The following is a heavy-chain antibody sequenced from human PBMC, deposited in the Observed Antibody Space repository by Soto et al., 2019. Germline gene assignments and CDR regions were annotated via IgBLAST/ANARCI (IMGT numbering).Heavy chain of an antibody. CDR2: MYYSGST. CDR1: GGSISSTSYY. J-gene: IGHJ4*02. V-gene: IGHV4-39*01. CDR3: ARSSSRAFRYSAWVDLFAC. Sequence: SETLSLTCTVSGGSISSTSYYWAWIRQPPGKGLEWMGNMYYSGSTYYNPSLKSRVTMSVDTSKNQFSLKLRSVTAADTAVYYCARSSSRAFRYSAWVDLFACWGQGTPLIASS. D-gene: IGHD2-15*01.